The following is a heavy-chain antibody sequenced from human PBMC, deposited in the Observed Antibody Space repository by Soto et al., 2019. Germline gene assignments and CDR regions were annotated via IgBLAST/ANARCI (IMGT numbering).Heavy chain of an antibody. D-gene: IGHD3-22*01. CDR2: IYHSGST. CDR1: GGSISRCWPS. J-gene: IGHJ4*02. V-gene: IGHV4-30-2*02. Sequence: TLSLTCAVSGGSISRCWPSWCRIRPPPGKGLEWIGYIYHSGSTYYNPSLKSRVTISVDRSKNQFSLKLSSVTAADTALYYCARYGAYYDGGTNYFDYWGQGTLVTVSS. CDR3: ARYGAYYDGGTNYFDY.